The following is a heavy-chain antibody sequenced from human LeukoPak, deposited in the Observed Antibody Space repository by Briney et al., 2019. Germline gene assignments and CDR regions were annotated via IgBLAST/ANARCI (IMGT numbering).Heavy chain of an antibody. J-gene: IGHJ3*02. CDR2: IYYSGST. V-gene: IGHV4-31*03. Sequence: PSQTLSLTCTVSGGSISSCGYYWSWIRQHPGKGLEWIGYIYYSGSTYYNPSLKSRVTISVDTSKNQFSLKLSSVTAADTAVYYCARVGRPEDAFDIWGQGTMVTVSS. CDR1: GGSISSCGYY. CDR3: ARVGRPEDAFDI.